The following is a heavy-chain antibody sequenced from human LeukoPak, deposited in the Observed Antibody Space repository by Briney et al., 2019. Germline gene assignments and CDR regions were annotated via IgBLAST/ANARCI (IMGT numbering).Heavy chain of an antibody. CDR2: ISSSGSTI. CDR1: GFTFSSYE. D-gene: IGHD3-22*01. V-gene: IGHV3-48*03. J-gene: IGHJ4*02. Sequence: GGSLRLSCAASGFTFSSYEMNWVRQAPGKGLEWVSYISSSGSTIYYADSVKGRFTISRDNAKNSLYLQMNSLRAVDTAVYYCARDGGPYYDTSGYTYYFDYWGQGTLVTVSS. CDR3: ARDGGPYYDTSGYTYYFDY.